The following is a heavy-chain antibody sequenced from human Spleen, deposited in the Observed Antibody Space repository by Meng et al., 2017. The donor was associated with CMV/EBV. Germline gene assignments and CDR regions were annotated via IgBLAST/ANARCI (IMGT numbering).Heavy chain of an antibody. J-gene: IGHJ4*02. V-gene: IGHV3-30*03. CDR2: ISYDGSNK. CDR3: ARGDFGTFDY. Sequence: GGSLRLSCAASGFTFSTYWMTWGRQAPGKGLEWVAVISYDGSNKYYADSVKGRFTISRDNSKNTLYLQMNSLTPEDTAVYYCARGDFGTFDYWGQGTPVTVSS. CDR1: GFTFSTYW. D-gene: IGHD4/OR15-4a*01.